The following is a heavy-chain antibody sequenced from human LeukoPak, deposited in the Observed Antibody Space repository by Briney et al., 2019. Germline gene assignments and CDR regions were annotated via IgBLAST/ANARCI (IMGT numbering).Heavy chain of an antibody. D-gene: IGHD6-6*01. CDR1: GCSSSSEY. CDR3: ARQLVAEGAFDI. V-gene: IGHV4-4*07. Sequence: NPADTLSLTCTGSGCSSSSEYWSWIRQPSGKGLGWIGRIYTSGSTNYNPSLKSRVTMSVDTSKNQFSLKLSSVTAADTAVYYCARQLVAEGAFDIWGQGTMVTVSS. J-gene: IGHJ3*02. CDR2: IYTSGST.